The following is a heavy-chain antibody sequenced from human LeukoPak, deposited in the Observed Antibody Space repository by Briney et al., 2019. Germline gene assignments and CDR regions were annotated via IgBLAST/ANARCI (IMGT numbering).Heavy chain of an antibody. D-gene: IGHD2-21*02. CDR1: GGSISSGDYY. J-gene: IGHJ3*02. V-gene: IGHV4-30-4*01. CDR3: ARGSSDCGGDCYGAFDI. Sequence: PSQTLSLTCTVSGGSISSGDYYWSWIRQPPGKGLEWIGYIYYSASTYSNPSLKSRVTISVDTSKNQFSLKLSSVTAADTAVYYCARGSSDCGGDCYGAFDIWGQGTMVTVSS. CDR2: IYYSAST.